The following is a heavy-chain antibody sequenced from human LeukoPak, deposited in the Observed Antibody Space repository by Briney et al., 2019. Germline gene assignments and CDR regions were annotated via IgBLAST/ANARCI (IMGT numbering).Heavy chain of an antibody. V-gene: IGHV3-30-3*01. D-gene: IGHD2-15*01. CDR3: ARDIVVVVAAEGG. CDR1: GFTFSSYA. J-gene: IGHJ4*02. CDR2: ISYDGSNK. Sequence: GGSLRLSCAASGFTFSSYAMHWVRQAPGKGLEWVAVISYDGSNKYYADSVKGRFTISRDNSKNTLYLQMNSLRAEDTAVYYCARDIVVVVAAEGGWGQGTLVTVSS.